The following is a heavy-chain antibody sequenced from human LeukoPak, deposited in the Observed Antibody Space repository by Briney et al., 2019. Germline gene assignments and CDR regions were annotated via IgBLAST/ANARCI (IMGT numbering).Heavy chain of an antibody. Sequence: GGSLRLSCAASGFTFSGYWMHWVRQAPGEGLVWVSRIKNDGSSTNYADSVKGRFTISRDNAKNTLYLELNSLRAEDTAVYYCARDRGSTGWYGMNYWGQGILVTVSS. CDR1: GFTFSGYW. V-gene: IGHV3-74*01. CDR2: IKNDGSST. CDR3: ARDRGSTGWYGMNY. D-gene: IGHD6-19*01. J-gene: IGHJ4*02.